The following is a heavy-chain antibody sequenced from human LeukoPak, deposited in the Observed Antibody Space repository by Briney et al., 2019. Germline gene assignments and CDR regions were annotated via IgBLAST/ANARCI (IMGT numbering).Heavy chain of an antibody. CDR2: IYSGGST. J-gene: IGHJ3*02. Sequence: GGSLRLSCAASGFTVSSNDISWVRQAPGKGLEWVSVIYSGGSTYYADSVKGRFTISRDNSKNTLYLQMNSLRAEDTAVYYRARVSTAMVNAFDIWGQGTMVTVSS. CDR1: GFTVSSND. D-gene: IGHD5-18*01. V-gene: IGHV3-53*01. CDR3: ARVSTAMVNAFDI.